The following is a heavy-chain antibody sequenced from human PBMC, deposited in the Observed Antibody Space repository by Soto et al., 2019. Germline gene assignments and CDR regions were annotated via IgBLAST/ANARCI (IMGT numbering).Heavy chain of an antibody. CDR3: SRTEYISSWDHAVDI. D-gene: IGHD6-13*01. J-gene: IGHJ3*02. Sequence: EVQLVEYGGGLVRPGGSLRLSCAASGFSFSSFNMNWVRQAPGKGLEWVSSISGSTTYMFYADSVRGRFTISRDNAEDSLYLQMNSLTAEDTAVYYCSRTEYISSWDHAVDIWGQGTMVTVSS. CDR1: GFSFSSFN. V-gene: IGHV3-21*01. CDR2: ISGSTTYM.